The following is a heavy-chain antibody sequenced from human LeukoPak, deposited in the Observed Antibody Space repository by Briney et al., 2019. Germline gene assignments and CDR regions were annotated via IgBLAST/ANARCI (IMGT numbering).Heavy chain of an antibody. J-gene: IGHJ4*02. CDR3: ARDLGGYYDSSGYPFDY. Sequence: GGSLRLSCAASGFTFSSYSMNWVRQAPGKGLEWVSYISSSSSTIYYADSVKGRFTISRDNAKNSLHLQMNSLRAEDTAVYYCARDLGGYYDSSGYPFDYWGQGTLVTVSS. V-gene: IGHV3-48*01. CDR2: ISSSSSTI. CDR1: GFTFSSYS. D-gene: IGHD3-22*01.